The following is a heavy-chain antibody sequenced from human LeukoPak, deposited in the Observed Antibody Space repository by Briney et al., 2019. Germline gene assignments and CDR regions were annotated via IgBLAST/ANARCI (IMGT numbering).Heavy chain of an antibody. CDR3: ARDSDYDYYFDY. Sequence: TGGSLRLSCEASGFTFSAYAMTWVRQAPGKGLEWVSSISSSSSYIYYADSVKGRFTISRDNAKNSLYLQMNSLRAEDTAVYYCARDSDYDYYFDYWGQGTLVTVSS. D-gene: IGHD3-22*01. CDR2: ISSSSSYI. J-gene: IGHJ4*02. CDR1: GFTFSAYA. V-gene: IGHV3-21*01.